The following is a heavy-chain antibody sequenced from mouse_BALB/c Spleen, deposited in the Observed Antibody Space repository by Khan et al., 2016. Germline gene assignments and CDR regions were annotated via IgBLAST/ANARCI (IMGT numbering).Heavy chain of an antibody. D-gene: IGHD2-3*01. V-gene: IGHV3-8*02. CDR1: GYSITSGY. CDR3: ATYDGFLFDY. J-gene: IGHJ2*01. Sequence: EVQLQESGPSLVKPSQTLSLTCSVTGYSITSGYWNWIRKFPGHKLEYMGYISYSGSTYYNPSLKSRISITRDTSKNQYYLQLNSVTAEETATYYCATYDGFLFDYWGQGTTLPVSS. CDR2: ISYSGST.